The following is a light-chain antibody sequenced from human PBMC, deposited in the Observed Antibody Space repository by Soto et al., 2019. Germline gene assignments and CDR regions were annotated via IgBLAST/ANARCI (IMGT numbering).Light chain of an antibody. Sequence: IVLSQSAGTLSLSPGERATLSCRASQSVSSNFLAWFQQKPGQAPRLLIYDASNRATGIPARFSGSGSGTDFTLTISSLEPEDFAVYYCQQRSNWPLTFGGGTKVDIK. CDR1: QSVSSN. V-gene: IGKV3-11*01. CDR2: DAS. CDR3: QQRSNWPLT. J-gene: IGKJ4*01.